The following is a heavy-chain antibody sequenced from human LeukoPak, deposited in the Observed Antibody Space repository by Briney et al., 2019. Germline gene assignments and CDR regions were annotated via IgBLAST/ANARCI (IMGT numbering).Heavy chain of an antibody. J-gene: IGHJ4*02. CDR3: VRGPIVTTMYYFDY. CDR2: INPSGGAT. D-gene: IGHD4-11*01. CDR1: GYTFTSYY. Sequence: ASVKVSCKASGYTFTSYYMHWVRQGPGERLEWMGIINPSGGATTYAQKFQGRATMTRDTSTSTVYVELSSLRSEDTAVYYCVRGPIVTTMYYFDYWGQGTLLTVSS. V-gene: IGHV1-46*03.